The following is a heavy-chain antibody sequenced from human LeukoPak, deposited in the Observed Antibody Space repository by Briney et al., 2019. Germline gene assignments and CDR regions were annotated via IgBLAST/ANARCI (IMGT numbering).Heavy chain of an antibody. Sequence: SETLSLTRAVYGGSFSGYYWSWIRQPPAKGLEWIGEISHSGSTNYNPSLKSRVTISVDTSKNQFSLKLSSVTAADTAVYYCAAQYSGYVRLDYWGQGTLVTVSS. CDR3: AAQYSGYVRLDY. D-gene: IGHD5-12*01. CDR1: GGSFSGYY. V-gene: IGHV4-34*01. CDR2: ISHSGST. J-gene: IGHJ4*02.